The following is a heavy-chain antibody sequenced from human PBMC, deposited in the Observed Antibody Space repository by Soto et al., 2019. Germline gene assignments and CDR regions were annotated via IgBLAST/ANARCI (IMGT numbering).Heavy chain of an antibody. CDR2: INTDGTDT. CDR1: GLNLRGYW. J-gene: IGHJ4*02. D-gene: IGHD6-19*01. CDR3: AQVGLYSSEPRFDY. V-gene: IGHV3-74*03. Sequence: EAQLMESGGRIVRPGGNLRLSCAASGLNLRGYWMHWVRQAPGEGLIWVSRINTDGTDTLYADSVKGRFTISRDNAKDTVYLEMNSLRAEDTAVYYCAQVGLYSSEPRFDYWGQGALVTVSS.